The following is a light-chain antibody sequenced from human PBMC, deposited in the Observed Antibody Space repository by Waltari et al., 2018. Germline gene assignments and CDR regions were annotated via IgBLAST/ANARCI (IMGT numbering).Light chain of an antibody. Sequence: DIVLTQSPATLSLSPGERATLSCRASQSASSSYFAWYQQRPGQAPRPLIYDASNRATGIPARFSGSGSGTDFTLTISSLEPEDFAAYYCQQRSNWPPRYSFGQGTKLEMK. V-gene: IGKV3-11*01. CDR2: DAS. CDR3: QQRSNWPPRYS. J-gene: IGKJ2*01. CDR1: QSASSSY.